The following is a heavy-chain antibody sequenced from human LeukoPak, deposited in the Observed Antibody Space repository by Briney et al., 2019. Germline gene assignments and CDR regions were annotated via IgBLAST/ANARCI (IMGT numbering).Heavy chain of an antibody. V-gene: IGHV5-51*01. Sequence: GESLQISCKGSGYSFTSYWIGWVRQLPGKGLEWMGIIYPGDSDTRYSPSFQGQVTISADKSISTAYLQWSSLKASDTAMYYCARHITMVRGYYYMDVWGKGTTVTISS. CDR3: ARHITMVRGYYYMDV. CDR1: GYSFTSYW. CDR2: IYPGDSDT. J-gene: IGHJ6*03. D-gene: IGHD3-10*01.